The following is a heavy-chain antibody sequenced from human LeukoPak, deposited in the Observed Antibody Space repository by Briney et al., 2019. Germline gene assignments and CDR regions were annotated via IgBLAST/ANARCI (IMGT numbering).Heavy chain of an antibody. Sequence: SETLSLTCTVSGGSISSSYCSWIRQPPGKVLEWIGYIYHSESTNYNPSLKSRVTISVDTSKNQFSLKLSSVTAADTAVYYCARQAGGTSGPFDYWGQGTLVTVSS. V-gene: IGHV4-59*08. J-gene: IGHJ4*02. CDR2: IYHSEST. CDR1: GGSISSSY. CDR3: ARQAGGTSGPFDY. D-gene: IGHD4-23*01.